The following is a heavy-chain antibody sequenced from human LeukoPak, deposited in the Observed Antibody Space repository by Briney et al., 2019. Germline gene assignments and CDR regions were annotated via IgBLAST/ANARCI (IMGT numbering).Heavy chain of an antibody. CDR1: GGSISSYY. D-gene: IGHD6-19*01. CDR2: IHTSGST. CDR3: ARGKVVAGTPGQNSWDY. Sequence: SETLSLTCTVSGGSISSYYWNWIRQPAGKGLEWIGRIHTSGSTNYNPSLKSRVTMSVDTSRNQFSLKLSSVTAADTAVYYCARGKVVAGTPGQNSWDYWGQGTLVTVSS. J-gene: IGHJ4*02. V-gene: IGHV4-4*07.